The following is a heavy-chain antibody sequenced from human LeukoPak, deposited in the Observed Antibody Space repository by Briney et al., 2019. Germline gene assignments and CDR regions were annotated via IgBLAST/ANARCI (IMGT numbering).Heavy chain of an antibody. Sequence: PGGSLRLSCAASGFTFSSYAMHWVRQAPGKGLEWVAVISYDGSNKYYADSVKGRFTISRDNSKNTLYLQMNSLRAEDTAVYYCANTHRVVPAGWGQGTLVTVSS. CDR2: ISYDGSNK. J-gene: IGHJ4*02. D-gene: IGHD2-2*01. CDR1: GFTFSSYA. CDR3: ANTHRVVPAG. V-gene: IGHV3-30-3*01.